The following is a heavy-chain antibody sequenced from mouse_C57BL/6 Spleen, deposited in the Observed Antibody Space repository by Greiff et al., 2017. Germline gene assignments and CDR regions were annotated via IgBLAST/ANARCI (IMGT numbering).Heavy chain of an antibody. J-gene: IGHJ1*03. CDR3: ARDYYYGSSYGWYVDV. CDR1: GYSITSDY. Sequence: EVHLVESGPGLAKPSQTLSLTCSVTGYSITSDYWNWIRKFPGNKLEYMGYISYSGSTYYNPSLKSRISITRDTSKNQYYLQLNSVTTEDTATYYCARDYYYGSSYGWYVDVWCTGTTATISS. D-gene: IGHD1-1*01. CDR2: ISYSGST. V-gene: IGHV3-8*01.